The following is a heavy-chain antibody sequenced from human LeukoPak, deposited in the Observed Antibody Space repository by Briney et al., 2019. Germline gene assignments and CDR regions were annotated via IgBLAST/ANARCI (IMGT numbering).Heavy chain of an antibody. J-gene: IGHJ4*02. D-gene: IGHD2-15*01. CDR3: ARGGGYCSGGSCYSADY. Sequence: GGSLRLSCAASGFTFSDYEMNWVRQAPGRGLEWLSYITGSGASIHYADSVKGRFTISRDNAKNSLYLQMNSLRAEDTAVYYCARGGGYCSGGSCYSADYWGQGTLVTVSS. CDR1: GFTFSDYE. V-gene: IGHV3-48*03. CDR2: ITGSGASI.